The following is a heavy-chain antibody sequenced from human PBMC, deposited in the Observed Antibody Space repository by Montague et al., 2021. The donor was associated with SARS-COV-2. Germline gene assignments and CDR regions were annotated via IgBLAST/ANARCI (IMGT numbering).Heavy chain of an antibody. CDR3: AHSRYYYYDSSGYRVYYFDC. D-gene: IGHD3-22*01. CDR1: GFSLSTSGVG. Sequence: PALVTPTQTLTLTCTFSGFSLSTSGVGVGWIRQPPGKALEWLALIYWDDDKRYSPSLKSRLTITKDTSKNQVVLTMTNMDPVDTATYYCAHSRYYYYDSSGYRVYYFDCWGQGTLVTVSS. V-gene: IGHV2-5*02. J-gene: IGHJ4*02. CDR2: IYWDDDK.